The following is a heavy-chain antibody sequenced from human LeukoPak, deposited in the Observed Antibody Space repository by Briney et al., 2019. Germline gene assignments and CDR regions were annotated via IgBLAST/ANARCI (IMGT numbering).Heavy chain of an antibody. J-gene: IGHJ5*02. CDR3: ARKLRLGGNWFDP. Sequence: ASVKVSCKASGGTFSSYAVSWVRQAPGQGLEWMGKIIPISGTTNYAQKFQGRVTFTADESTSTAYMELSSLRSEDTDLYYCARKLRLGGNWFDPWGQGTLVTVSS. D-gene: IGHD1-26*01. V-gene: IGHV1-69*13. CDR2: IIPISGTT. CDR1: GGTFSSYA.